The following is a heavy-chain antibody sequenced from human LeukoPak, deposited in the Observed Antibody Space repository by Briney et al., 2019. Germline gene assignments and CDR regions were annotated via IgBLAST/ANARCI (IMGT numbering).Heavy chain of an antibody. CDR2: ISSSSSYI. D-gene: IGHD3-9*01. Sequence: PGGSLRLSCAASGFTLSSYRMNWVRQVPGKGLEWVSSISSSSSYIYYADSVKGRFTISRDNSKNTLYLQMNSLRAEDTAVYYCAKDRTWVLRYFDWFLRRGAFDIWGQGTMVTVSS. CDR1: GFTLSSYR. V-gene: IGHV3-21*04. J-gene: IGHJ3*02. CDR3: AKDRTWVLRYFDWFLRRGAFDI.